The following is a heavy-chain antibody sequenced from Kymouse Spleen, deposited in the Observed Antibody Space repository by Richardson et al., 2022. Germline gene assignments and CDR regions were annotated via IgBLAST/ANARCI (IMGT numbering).Heavy chain of an antibody. CDR1: GFTFDDYA. V-gene: IGHV3-9*01. J-gene: IGHJ6*02. Sequence: EVQLVESGGGLVQPGRSLRLSCAASGFTFDDYAMHWVRQAPGKGLEWVSGISWNSGSIGYADSVKGRFTISRDNAKNSLYLQMNSLRAEDTALYYCAKDHGYSNYYYGMDVWGQGTTVTVSS. CDR2: ISWNSGSI. D-gene: IGHD4-11,IGHD4-11*01. CDR3: AKDHGYSNYYYGMDV.